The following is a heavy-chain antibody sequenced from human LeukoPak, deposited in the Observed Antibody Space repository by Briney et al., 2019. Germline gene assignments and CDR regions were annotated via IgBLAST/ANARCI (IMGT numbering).Heavy chain of an antibody. J-gene: IGHJ3*02. CDR1: GGSISSSSYY. CDR3: ARGEDYSPGVGTFDI. CDR2: IYYSGST. Sequence: PSETLSLTCTVSGGSISSSSYYWGWIRQPPGKGLEWIGSIYYSGSTYYNPSLKSRVTISVDTSKNQFSLKLSSVTATDTAVYYCARGEDYSPGVGTFDIWGQGTMVTVSS. D-gene: IGHD2-15*01. V-gene: IGHV4-39*07.